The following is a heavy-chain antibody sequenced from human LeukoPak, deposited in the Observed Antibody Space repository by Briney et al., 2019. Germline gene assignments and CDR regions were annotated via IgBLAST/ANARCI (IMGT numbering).Heavy chain of an antibody. V-gene: IGHV3-23*01. D-gene: IGHD2-15*01. CDR1: GFTFSNHA. CDR2: ISGSGRTT. CDR3: AKNVVVKRYIDY. Sequence: GGSLRLSCAASGFTFSNHAMSWVRQTPGKGLQWVSVISGSGRTTEYADSVKGRFTVSRDNSKNTLSLQMNSLRVEDTAIYYCAKNVVVKRYIDYWGQGTLVTVSS. J-gene: IGHJ4*02.